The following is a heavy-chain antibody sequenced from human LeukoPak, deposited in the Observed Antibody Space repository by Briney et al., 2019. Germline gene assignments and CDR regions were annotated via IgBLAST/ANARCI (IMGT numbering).Heavy chain of an antibody. V-gene: IGHV3-30*03. CDR3: ARDWGDLLAFGP. J-gene: IGHJ5*02. CDR1: GFTFNAYA. CDR2: ISYDGSSA. Sequence: PGTSLRLSCAASGFTFNAYAMHWVRQSPGKGLEWVAVISYDGSSANYADSVRGRFTVSRDNSKNIVYLELQTLTTDDTAVFYRARDWGDLLAFGPWGQGTLVIVSS. D-gene: IGHD3-3*01.